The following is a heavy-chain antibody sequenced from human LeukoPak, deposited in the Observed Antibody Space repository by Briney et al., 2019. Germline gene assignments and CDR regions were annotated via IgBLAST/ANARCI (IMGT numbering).Heavy chain of an antibody. CDR1: GFTFSSYG. CDR2: IWYDGSNK. V-gene: IGHV3-33*01. D-gene: IGHD6-13*01. J-gene: IGHJ6*02. Sequence: PGGSLRLSCAASGFTFSSYGMHWVRQAPGKGLEWVAVIWYDGSNKYYADSVKGRFTISRDNAKNSLYLQMNSLRAGDTAVYYCARDLGQLVDLINCGMDVWGQGTTVTVSS. CDR3: ARDLGQLVDLINCGMDV.